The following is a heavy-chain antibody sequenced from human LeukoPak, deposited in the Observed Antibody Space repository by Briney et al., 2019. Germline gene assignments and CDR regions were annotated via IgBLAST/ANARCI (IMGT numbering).Heavy chain of an antibody. D-gene: IGHD3-10*02. J-gene: IGHJ6*04. V-gene: IGHV3-48*01. Sequence: GGSLRLSCAASGFTFSSYSMDWVRQAPGKGLEWVSYISSSSSIIYYADSVKGRFTISRDNAKNSLYLQMNSLRAEDTAVYYCAELGITMIGGVWGKGATVTISS. CDR2: ISSSSSII. CDR1: GFTFSSYS. CDR3: AELGITMIGGV.